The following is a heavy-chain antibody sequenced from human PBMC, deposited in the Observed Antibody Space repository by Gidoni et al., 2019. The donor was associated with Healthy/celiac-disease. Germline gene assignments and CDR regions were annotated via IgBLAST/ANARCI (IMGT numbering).Heavy chain of an antibody. CDR3: ARGRLHSGSYGHAFDI. Sequence: QVQLVESGGGVVQPGRSLRLSCAASGFTFRTYAMHWVRQAPGKGLEWVAVISYDGSNKYYADSVKGRFTISRDNSKNTLYLQMNSLRAEDTAVYYCARGRLHSGSYGHAFDIWGQGTMVTVSS. J-gene: IGHJ3*02. D-gene: IGHD1-26*01. CDR2: ISYDGSNK. CDR1: GFTFRTYA. V-gene: IGHV3-30-3*01.